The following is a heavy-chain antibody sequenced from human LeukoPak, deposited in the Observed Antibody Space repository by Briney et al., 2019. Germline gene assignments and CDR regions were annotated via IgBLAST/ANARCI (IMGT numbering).Heavy chain of an antibody. CDR3: ARDRRWEARAYYYYYMDV. CDR2: IYYSGST. CDR1: GGSISSSSYY. V-gene: IGHV4-39*07. D-gene: IGHD1-26*01. J-gene: IGHJ6*03. Sequence: PSETLSLTCTVSGGSISSSSYYWGWIRQPPGKGLEWIGSIYYSGSTYYNPSLKSRVTISVDTSKNQFSLKLSSVTAADTALYYCARDRRWEARAYYYYYMDVWGKGTTVTVSS.